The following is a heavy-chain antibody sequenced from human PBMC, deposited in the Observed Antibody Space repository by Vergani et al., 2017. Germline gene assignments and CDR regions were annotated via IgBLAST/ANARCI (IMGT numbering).Heavy chain of an antibody. CDR3: ARDDNYDILTGYYNWFDP. Sequence: QVQLVQSGAEVKKPGSSVKVSCKASGGTFSSYAISWVRQAPGQGLEWMGRIIPIFGTANYAQKFQGRVTITADESTSPAYMELSSLRSEDTAVYYCARDDNYDILTGYYNWFDPWGQGTLVTVSS. V-gene: IGHV1-69*18. CDR1: GGTFSSYA. CDR2: IIPIFGTA. J-gene: IGHJ5*02. D-gene: IGHD3-9*01.